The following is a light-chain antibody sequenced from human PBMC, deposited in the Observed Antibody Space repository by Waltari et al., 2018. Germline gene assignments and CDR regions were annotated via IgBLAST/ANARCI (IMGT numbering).Light chain of an antibody. Sequence: EVLMTQSPATLSVSPGERATLSCRASQSIARNLAWYQQKPGQAPRLLIYGASTRATGVPDRFSGSGSGTEFTLTISSLQSKDFAVYYCQQYNNWRTFGQGTKVEIK. CDR1: QSIARN. CDR2: GAS. J-gene: IGKJ2*01. V-gene: IGKV3-15*01. CDR3: QQYNNWRT.